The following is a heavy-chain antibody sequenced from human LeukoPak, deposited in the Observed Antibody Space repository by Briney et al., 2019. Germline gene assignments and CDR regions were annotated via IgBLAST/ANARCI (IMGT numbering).Heavy chain of an antibody. J-gene: IGHJ4*02. CDR1: GYGFTSYW. CDR3: ARSPGSSGYLSFDY. CDR2: IYPGDCDT. Sequence: GESLQISCKGSGYGFTSYWIGWVRRMPGKGVEWMGIIYPGDCDTRYSPSFQGQVTISADKSISTAYLQWSSLKASDPAMYYCARSPGSSGYLSFDYWGQGTLVTVSS. V-gene: IGHV5-51*01. D-gene: IGHD3-22*01.